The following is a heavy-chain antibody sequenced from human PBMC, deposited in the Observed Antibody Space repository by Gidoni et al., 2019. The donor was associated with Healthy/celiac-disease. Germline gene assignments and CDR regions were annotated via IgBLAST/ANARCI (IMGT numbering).Heavy chain of an antibody. V-gene: IGHV3-30*18. D-gene: IGHD1-26*01. CDR3: AKDGTGWFDP. CDR1: GFTFSSYG. CDR2: ISYDGSNK. Sequence: QVQMVDSGGGMVKPGRSLRLSCAASGFTFSSYGMHWGRQAAGQGLGGVAGISYDGSNKYYADSVKGRFTISRDNSKNTLYLQMNSLRAEDTAVYYCAKDGTGWFDPWGQGTLVTVSS. J-gene: IGHJ5*02.